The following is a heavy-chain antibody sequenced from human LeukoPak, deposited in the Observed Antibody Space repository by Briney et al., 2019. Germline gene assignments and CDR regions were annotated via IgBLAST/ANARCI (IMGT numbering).Heavy chain of an antibody. CDR3: ARDQKWEVQEDNFIYYYYGMDV. CDR2: IYSSGEI. CDR1: GFSVGDNY. J-gene: IGHJ6*02. V-gene: IGHV3-53*01. D-gene: IGHD1-26*01. Sequence: GGSLRLSCAASGFSVGDNYMSWVRQAPGKGLEWVSVIYSSGEIYYIESVEGRFTISRDNSKNILYLQMNALRAEDTAVYYCARDQKWEVQEDNFIYYYYGMDVWGQGTTVTVSS.